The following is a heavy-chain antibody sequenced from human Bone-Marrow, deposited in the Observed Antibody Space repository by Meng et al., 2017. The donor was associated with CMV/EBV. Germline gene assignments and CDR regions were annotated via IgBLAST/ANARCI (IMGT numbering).Heavy chain of an antibody. CDR3: ARDKVGLWNGYYPDY. D-gene: IGHD3-3*01. CDR1: GYTFTSYY. Sequence: ASVKVSCKASGYTFTSYYLHWVRQAPGQGLEWMGWISAYNGNTNYAQKLQGRVTMTTDTSTSTAYMELRSLRSDDTAVYYCARDKVGLWNGYYPDYWGQGTLVTVSS. J-gene: IGHJ4*02. V-gene: IGHV1-18*01. CDR2: ISAYNGNT.